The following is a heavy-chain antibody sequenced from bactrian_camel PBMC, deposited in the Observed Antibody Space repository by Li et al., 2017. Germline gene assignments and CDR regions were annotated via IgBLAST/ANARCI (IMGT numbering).Heavy chain of an antibody. CDR1: GYSGSRYC. Sequence: VQLVESGGGSVQAGGSLRLSCAAQGYSGSRYCMAWFRQSPGTEREGVATISPTGSTSYDVNSVKGRFTISREMVNKVYLQMNSLEFEDSAMYYCAADLASACGDRWYFREKYPNWGQGTQVTVS. D-gene: IGHD6*01. J-gene: IGHJ4*01. V-gene: IGHV3S1*01. CDR2: ISPTGSTS. CDR3: AADLASACGDRWYFREKYPN.